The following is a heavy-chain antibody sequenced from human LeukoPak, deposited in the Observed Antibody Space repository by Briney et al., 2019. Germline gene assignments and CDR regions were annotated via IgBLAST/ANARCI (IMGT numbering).Heavy chain of an antibody. D-gene: IGHD4-23*01. V-gene: IGHV4-34*01. Sequence: SETLSLTCAVYGGSFSGYYWSWIRQPPGKGLEWVGEINHSGSTNYNPSLKSRVTISVDTSKNQFSLKLSSVTAADTAVYYCARANGGNPRSWGQGTLVTVSS. CDR3: ARANGGNPRS. CDR2: INHSGST. CDR1: GGSFSGYY. J-gene: IGHJ4*02.